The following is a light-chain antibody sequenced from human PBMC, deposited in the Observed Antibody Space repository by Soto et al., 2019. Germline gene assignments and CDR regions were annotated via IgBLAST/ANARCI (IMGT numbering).Light chain of an antibody. J-gene: IGKJ1*01. V-gene: IGKV1-39*01. CDR1: QNIRSY. CDR3: QQGYSSRWT. Sequence: DIQMTQSPSSLSASVGDRVTITCRASQNIRSYLNWYQQKPGKAPQLLIYATSSLQTGVPSRFSASGYGTDFSLVISDLQPEDSSTYYCQQGYSSRWTSGRRTKLEI. CDR2: ATS.